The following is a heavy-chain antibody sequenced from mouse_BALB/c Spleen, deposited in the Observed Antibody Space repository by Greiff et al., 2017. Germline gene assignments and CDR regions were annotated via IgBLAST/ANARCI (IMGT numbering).Heavy chain of an antibody. D-gene: IGHD1-2*01. CDR1: GFTFSDYY. J-gene: IGHJ2*01. CDR2: ISDGGSYT. CDR3: ARGYGPDY. Sequence: EVQRVESGGGLVKPGGSLKLSCAASGFTFSDYYMYWVRQTPEKRLEWVATISDGGSYTYYPDSVKGRFTISRDNAKNNLYLQMSSLKSEDTAMYYCARGYGPDYWGQGTTLTVSS. V-gene: IGHV5-4*02.